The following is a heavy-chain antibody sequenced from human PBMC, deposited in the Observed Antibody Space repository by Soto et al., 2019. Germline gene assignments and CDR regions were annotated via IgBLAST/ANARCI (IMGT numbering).Heavy chain of an antibody. Sequence: ASVKVSCKASGGTFSSYAISWVRQAPGQGLEWMGGISANNGNTNYAQKLQGRVTMTTDTSTSTAYMELRSLRSDDTAVYYCARGYRSGYYTAYYYYGMDVWGQGTTVTVSS. CDR3: ARGYRSGYYTAYYYYGMDV. D-gene: IGHD3-3*01. CDR1: GGTFSSYA. V-gene: IGHV1-18*01. CDR2: ISANNGNT. J-gene: IGHJ6*02.